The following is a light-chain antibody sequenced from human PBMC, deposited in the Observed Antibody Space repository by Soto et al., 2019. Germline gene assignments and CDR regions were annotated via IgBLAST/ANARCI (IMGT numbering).Light chain of an antibody. Sequence: SYELTQPPSVSVAPGQTARITCGGNNIGSRSVHWYQQKSGQAPVLVIYYDSDRPSGIPERFSGSNSGNTATLTISRVEAGDEADYYCQVWDSSSDQVFGGGTKVTVL. CDR1: NIGSRS. V-gene: IGLV3-21*04. CDR3: QVWDSSSDQV. J-gene: IGLJ2*01. CDR2: YDS.